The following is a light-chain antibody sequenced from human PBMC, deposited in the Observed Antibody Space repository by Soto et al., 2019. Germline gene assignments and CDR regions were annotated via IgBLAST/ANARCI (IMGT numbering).Light chain of an antibody. Sequence: EIVLTQSPGTLSLSPGERATLSCRASQSVSSSYLAWYQQKPGQAPRLLIYGASSRATGIPDRFSGSGSGTDFTITISRLEPEDFAVYYCQQYGSSSITFGQGTRLEI. J-gene: IGKJ5*01. CDR1: QSVSSSY. CDR3: QQYGSSSIT. V-gene: IGKV3-20*01. CDR2: GAS.